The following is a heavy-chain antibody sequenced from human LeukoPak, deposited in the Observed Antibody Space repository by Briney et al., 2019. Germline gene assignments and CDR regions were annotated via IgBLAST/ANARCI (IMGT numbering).Heavy chain of an antibody. CDR2: IKPDGSQI. J-gene: IGHJ4*02. V-gene: IGHV3-7*01. D-gene: IGHD7-27*01. CDR3: ARDLNWETY. CDR1: GFTFSSYA. Sequence: QSGGSLRLSCAASGFTFSSYAMHWVRQAPGKGLEWVANIKPDGSQIYYVDSVKGRFTISRDNAKNSLYLQMNSLRAEDTAVYYCARDLNWETYWGQGTLVTVSS.